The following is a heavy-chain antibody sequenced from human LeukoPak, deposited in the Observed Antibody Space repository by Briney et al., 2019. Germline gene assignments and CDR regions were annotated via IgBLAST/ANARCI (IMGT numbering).Heavy chain of an antibody. V-gene: IGHV4-59*01. D-gene: IGHD3-10*01. J-gene: IGHJ3*02. CDR3: ARTYYYGSGSYYDSRDGFDI. CDR2: IYDSGTT. CDR1: GDSISIYY. Sequence: SETLSLTCTVSGDSISIYYWNWIRQPPGKGLEWIGHIYDSGTTHYNPSLKSRVTISVDTSKNQFSLKLNSVTAADTAVYYCARTYYYGSGSYYDSRDGFDIWGQGTMVTVSS.